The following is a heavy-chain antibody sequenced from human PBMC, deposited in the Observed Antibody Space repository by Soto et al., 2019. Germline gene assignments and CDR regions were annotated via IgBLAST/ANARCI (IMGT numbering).Heavy chain of an antibody. Sequence: SETLSLTCTVSGGSISSSSYYWGWIRQPPGKGLGWIGSIYYSGSTYYNPSLKSRVTISVDTSKNQFSLKLSSVTAADTAVYYCARHYYDSSGYPNPWFDPWGQGTLVTVSS. V-gene: IGHV4-39*01. CDR2: IYYSGST. D-gene: IGHD3-22*01. J-gene: IGHJ5*02. CDR3: ARHYYDSSGYPNPWFDP. CDR1: GGSISSSSYY.